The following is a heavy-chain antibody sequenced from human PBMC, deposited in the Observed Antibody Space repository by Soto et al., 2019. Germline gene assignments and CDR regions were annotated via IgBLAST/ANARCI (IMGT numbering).Heavy chain of an antibody. CDR3: ARPGSSTSCYETNYYYYGMDV. J-gene: IGHJ6*02. Sequence: GGSLRLSCAASGFTVSSNYMSWVRQAPGKGLEWVSVIYSGSSTYYADSVKGRFTISRDNSKNTLYLQIKSLRAEDTAVYYSARPGSSTSCYETNYYYYGMDVWGQGTTVTVSS. D-gene: IGHD2-2*01. V-gene: IGHV3-66*01. CDR2: IYSGSST. CDR1: GFTVSSNY.